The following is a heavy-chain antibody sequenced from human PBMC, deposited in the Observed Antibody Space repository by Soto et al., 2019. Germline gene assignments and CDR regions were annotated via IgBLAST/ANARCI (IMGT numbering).Heavy chain of an antibody. V-gene: IGHV5-51*01. CDR3: ARSSIAARQNYYGMHV. Sequence: PGESLKISCKGSGYSFTSYWIGWVRQMPGKGLEWMGIIYPGDSDTRYSPSFQGQVTISADKSISTAYLQWSSLKASDTAMYYCARSSIAARQNYYGMHVWGQGTTVTVSS. J-gene: IGHJ6*02. CDR2: IYPGDSDT. D-gene: IGHD6-6*01. CDR1: GYSFTSYW.